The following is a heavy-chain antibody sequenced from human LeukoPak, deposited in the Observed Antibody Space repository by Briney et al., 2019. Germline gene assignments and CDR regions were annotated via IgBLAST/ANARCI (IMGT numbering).Heavy chain of an antibody. CDR1: GFTVSSNY. CDR3: ARESGYSGYDYDY. Sequence: GGSLRLSCAASGFTVSSNYMSWVRQAPGKGLEWVSAIYSGGSTYYADSVKGRFTISRDNSKNTLYLQMNSLRAEDTAVYYCARESGYSGYDYDYWGQGTLVTVSS. D-gene: IGHD5-12*01. V-gene: IGHV3-66*01. J-gene: IGHJ4*02. CDR2: IYSGGST.